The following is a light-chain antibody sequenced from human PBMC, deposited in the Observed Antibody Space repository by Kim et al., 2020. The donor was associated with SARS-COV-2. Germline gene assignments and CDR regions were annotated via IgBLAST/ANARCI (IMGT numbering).Light chain of an antibody. CDR3: QQYGSSPYT. CDR1: QSVSRDY. Sequence: SPGERATLSCRASQSVSRDYLAWYQQKPGQAPRLVIHSASARATGIPDRFSGSGSGTDFTLTISRLQAEDFAVYYCQQYGSSPYTFGQGTKVDIK. CDR2: SAS. J-gene: IGKJ2*01. V-gene: IGKV3-20*01.